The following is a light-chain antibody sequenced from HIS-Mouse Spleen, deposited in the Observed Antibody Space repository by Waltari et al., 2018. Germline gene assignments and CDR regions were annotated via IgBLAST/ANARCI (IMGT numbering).Light chain of an antibody. CDR1: QSISSW. CDR3: QQYNSYIFT. Sequence: DIQMTQSPSTLSASVGDRVTITCRDSQSISSWLAWYQQKPGKAPKLLTYKASSLESGVPSRFSGSGSGTEFTLTISSLQPDDFATYYCQQYNSYIFTFGPGTKVDIK. J-gene: IGKJ3*01. CDR2: KAS. V-gene: IGKV1-5*03.